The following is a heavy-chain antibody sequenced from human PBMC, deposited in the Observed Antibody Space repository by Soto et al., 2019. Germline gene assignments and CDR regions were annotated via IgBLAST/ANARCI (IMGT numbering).Heavy chain of an antibody. J-gene: IGHJ6*03. D-gene: IGHD5-18*01. Sequence: QVQLVESGGGVVQPGRSLRLSCAASGFTFSSYGMHWVRQAPGKGLEWVAVISYDGSNKYYADSVKGRFTISRGNSKNTLYLQMNSLSAEDTAVYYCAKDVVQLPFNYYYCYMDVWGKGTTVTVSS. CDR1: GFTFSSYG. CDR3: AKDVVQLPFNYYYCYMDV. CDR2: ISYDGSNK. V-gene: IGHV3-30*18.